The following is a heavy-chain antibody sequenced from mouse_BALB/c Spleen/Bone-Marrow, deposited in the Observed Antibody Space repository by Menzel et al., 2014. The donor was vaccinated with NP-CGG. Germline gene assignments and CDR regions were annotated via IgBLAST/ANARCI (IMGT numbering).Heavy chain of an antibody. Sequence: EVKLVESGLELVKPGASVKMSCKASGYTFTSYLIHWVKQKPGQGLEWIGYITPYNDDTKYNEKFKGKATLTSVKSSSTAYMELSSLTSEDSAVYYCARWGGTPYFDYWGQGTTRTVSS. D-gene: IGHD4-1*01. CDR3: ARWGGTPYFDY. J-gene: IGHJ2*01. CDR2: ITPYNDDT. CDR1: GYTFTSYL. V-gene: IGHV1-14*01.